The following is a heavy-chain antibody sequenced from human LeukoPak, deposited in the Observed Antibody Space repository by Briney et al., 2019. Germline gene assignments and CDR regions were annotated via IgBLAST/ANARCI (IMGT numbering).Heavy chain of an antibody. CDR1: GYTLTELS. Sequence: ASVKVSCKVSGYTLTELSMHWVRQAPGKGLEWVGGFDPEDGETIYAQKFQGRVTMTEDTSTDTAYMELSSLRSEDTAVYYCATVGPDSSRNPYYYGMDVWGQGTTVTVSS. J-gene: IGHJ6*02. D-gene: IGHD6-13*01. CDR3: ATVGPDSSRNPYYYGMDV. CDR2: FDPEDGET. V-gene: IGHV1-24*01.